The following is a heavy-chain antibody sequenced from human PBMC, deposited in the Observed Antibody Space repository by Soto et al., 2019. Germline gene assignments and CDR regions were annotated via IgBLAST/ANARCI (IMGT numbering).Heavy chain of an antibody. Sequence: GGSLRLSCAASGFTFSSYWMSWVRQAPGKGLEWVANIKQDGSEKYYVDSVKGRFTISRDNAKNSLYLQMNSLRAEDTAVYYCARVGSSTSCYFDYWGQGTLFTVSS. V-gene: IGHV3-7*01. D-gene: IGHD2-2*01. J-gene: IGHJ4*02. CDR1: GFTFSSYW. CDR3: ARVGSSTSCYFDY. CDR2: IKQDGSEK.